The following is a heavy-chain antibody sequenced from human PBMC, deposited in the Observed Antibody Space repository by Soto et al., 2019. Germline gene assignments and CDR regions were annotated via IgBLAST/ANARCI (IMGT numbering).Heavy chain of an antibody. Sequence: SETLSLICTVSRGSISSGAYYWSWIRQHPGKGLEWLGYISYTGSTYYNPPLMSRVSISVDTSNNQFSLKLNSVTAADTAIYYCARGVRFLEWSGTFDCWGQGTLVTVSS. J-gene: IGHJ4*02. CDR3: ARGVRFLEWSGTFDC. D-gene: IGHD3-3*01. CDR2: ISYTGST. CDR1: RGSISSGAYY. V-gene: IGHV4-31*03.